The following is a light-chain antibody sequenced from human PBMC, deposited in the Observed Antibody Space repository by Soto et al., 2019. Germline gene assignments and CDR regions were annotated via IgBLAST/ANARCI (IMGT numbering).Light chain of an antibody. J-gene: IGKJ5*01. V-gene: IGKV1-9*01. CDR2: AAS. CDR1: QGISSY. CDR3: QPLNIDSYPIT. Sequence: IQLTQSPSSLSASVGDRVTITCRASQGISSYLAWYQQKPGKAPKLLIKAASRLQTGVPSRFSGSGSGTDFTLTISGLQPDDFATYYCQPLNIDSYPITFGQGTRLELK.